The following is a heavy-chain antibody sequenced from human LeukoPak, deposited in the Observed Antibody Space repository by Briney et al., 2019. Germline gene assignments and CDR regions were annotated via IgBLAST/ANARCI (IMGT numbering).Heavy chain of an antibody. V-gene: IGHV4-30-4*01. CDR2: IYYIGNT. CDR3: ASAYCGGDCTPYWYFDL. Sequence: PSETLSLTCTVSGGSISSGDYYWSWIRQPPGKGLEWIGYIYYIGNTFYNPSLKSRVTMSVDTSKNQFSLKLSSVTAADTAVYYCASAYCGGDCTPYWYFDLWGRGTLVTVSS. D-gene: IGHD2-21*02. J-gene: IGHJ2*01. CDR1: GGSISSGDYY.